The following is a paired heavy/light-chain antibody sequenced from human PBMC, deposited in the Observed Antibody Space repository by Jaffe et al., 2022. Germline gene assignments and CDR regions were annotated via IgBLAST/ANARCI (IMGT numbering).Heavy chain of an antibody. D-gene: IGHD6-13*01. CDR2: IRSKTIGGTT. V-gene: IGHV3-49*04. CDR3: TTEAGYSSSWGYFDY. J-gene: IGHJ4*02. Sequence: EVQLVDSGGDLVQPGRSLRLSCRGSGFSFGDYAVSWVRQAPGKGLEWIGFIRSKTIGGTTDYAASVKGRFTISRDDSKSIAYLQMNSLKTEDTALYYCTTEAGYSSSWGYFDYWGQGTLVTVSS. CDR1: GFSFGDYA.
Light chain of an antibody. Sequence: QSVLTQPPSASGTLGQRVTISCSGSSSNIGSRHVYWYQQLPRTAPKLLIYGNNQRPSGVPDRFSGSKSGTSASLAISGLRSEDEADYYCAAWDDNLRGVLFGGGTKLTVL. CDR1: SSNIGSRH. CDR2: GNN. V-gene: IGLV1-47*01. J-gene: IGLJ2*01. CDR3: AAWDDNLRGVL.